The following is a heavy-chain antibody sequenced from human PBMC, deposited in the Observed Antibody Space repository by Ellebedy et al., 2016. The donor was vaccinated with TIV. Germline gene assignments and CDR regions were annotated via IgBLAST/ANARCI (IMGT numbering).Heavy chain of an antibody. CDR1: GFTFKNYA. V-gene: IGHV3-30*04. Sequence: PGGSLRLSCAASGFTFKNYAMHRVRQAPGKGLEWVAVISYDGSNKYYADSVKGRFTISRDNSKNTLYLQMNSLNLEDTAVYYCARGGGLYRSLSLDRSAWYFDLWGRGTLVTVSS. J-gene: IGHJ2*01. D-gene: IGHD3-9*01. CDR3: ARGGGLYRSLSLDRSAWYFDL. CDR2: ISYDGSNK.